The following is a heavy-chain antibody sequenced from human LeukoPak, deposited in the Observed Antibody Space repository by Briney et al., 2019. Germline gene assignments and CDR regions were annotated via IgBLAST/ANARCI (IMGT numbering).Heavy chain of an antibody. D-gene: IGHD2-15*01. CDR2: INPNSGGT. Sequence: ASVKVFCKASGYTFIGYYMHWVRQAPGQGLEWMGWINPNSGGTNYAQKFQGRVTMTRDTSISTAYMELSRLRSDDTAVYYCARGAATLSFDNWFDPWGQGTLVAVSS. CDR1: GYTFIGYY. J-gene: IGHJ5*02. CDR3: ARGAATLSFDNWFDP. V-gene: IGHV1-2*02.